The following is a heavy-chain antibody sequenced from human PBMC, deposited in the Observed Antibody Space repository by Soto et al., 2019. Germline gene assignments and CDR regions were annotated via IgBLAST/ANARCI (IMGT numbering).Heavy chain of an antibody. Sequence: ASVKVSCKASGYTFTGYSMHWVRQAPGQGLAWMGWINPNSGGKNYAQRFQGRVTMTRDTSISTAYMELSRLRSDDTAVYYCARVADYYDSSGYYGGYYYYYGMDVWGQGTTVTVSS. V-gene: IGHV1-2*02. J-gene: IGHJ6*02. CDR1: GYTFTGYS. CDR3: ARVADYYDSSGYYGGYYYYYGMDV. D-gene: IGHD3-22*01. CDR2: INPNSGGK.